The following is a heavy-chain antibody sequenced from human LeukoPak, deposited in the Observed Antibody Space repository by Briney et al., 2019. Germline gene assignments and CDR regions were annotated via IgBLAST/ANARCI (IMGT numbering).Heavy chain of an antibody. J-gene: IGHJ5*02. CDR1: GGSISSYY. CDR2: IYTSGST. Sequence: SETLSLTCTVSGGSISSYYWSWIRQPAGKGLEWIGRIYTSGSTNYNPSLKSRVTMSVDTSKNQFSLKLSSVTAADTAVYYCARGPDSSWYNNWFDPWGQGTLVTVSS. V-gene: IGHV4-4*07. CDR3: ARGPDSSWYNNWFDP. D-gene: IGHD6-13*01.